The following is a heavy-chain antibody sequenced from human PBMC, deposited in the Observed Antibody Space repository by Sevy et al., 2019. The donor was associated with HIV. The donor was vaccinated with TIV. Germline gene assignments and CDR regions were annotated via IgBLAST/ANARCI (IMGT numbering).Heavy chain of an antibody. CDR1: GFRFSAFG. J-gene: IGHJ5*02. D-gene: IGHD3-3*01. CDR3: AKAPYYDFWSHNYNNWFDP. Sequence: GGSLRLSCVASGFRFSAFGMAWVRQAAGEGLEWVSGINGGGGSTYYRNSVKGRFTVSRDNSKNTVYLQMNSLRADDTAVYYCAKAPYYDFWSHNYNNWFDPWVQGTLVTVSP. CDR2: INGGGGST. V-gene: IGHV3-23*01.